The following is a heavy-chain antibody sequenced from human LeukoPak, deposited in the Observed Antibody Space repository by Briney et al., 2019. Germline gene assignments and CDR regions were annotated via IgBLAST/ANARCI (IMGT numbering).Heavy chain of an antibody. CDR3: ARGPRGLLWFGESTNFYYYYMDV. V-gene: IGHV1-2*06. D-gene: IGHD3-10*01. Sequence: GASVKVSCKAAGYTFTGYYMFWVRQAPGQGLEWMGRINPNSGGTNYAQKFQGRVTITRNTSISTAYMELSSLRSEDTAVYYCARGPRGLLWFGESTNFYYYYMDVWGKGTTVTVSS. CDR2: INPNSGGT. J-gene: IGHJ6*03. CDR1: GYTFTGYY.